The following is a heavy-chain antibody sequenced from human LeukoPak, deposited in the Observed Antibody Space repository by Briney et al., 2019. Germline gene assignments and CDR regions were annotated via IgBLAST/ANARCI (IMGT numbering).Heavy chain of an antibody. V-gene: IGHV3-73*01. CDR1: FTFSXXA. CDR2: IRSKANSYAT. Sequence: FTFSXXAMXXVRXXXXXXXEWVGRIRSKANSYATAYAASVKGRFTISRDDSKNTAYLQMNSLKTEDTAVYYCTMGSFDYWGQGTLVTVSS. J-gene: IGHJ4*02. CDR3: TMGSFDY. D-gene: IGHD3-16*01.